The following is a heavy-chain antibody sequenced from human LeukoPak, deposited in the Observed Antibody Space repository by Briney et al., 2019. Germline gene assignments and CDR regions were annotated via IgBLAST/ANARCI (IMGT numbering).Heavy chain of an antibody. V-gene: IGHV3-48*02. CDR2: ITGSSTL. J-gene: IGHJ4*02. CDR3: AREAGPLDY. Sequence: GGSLRLSCAASGFTFSTYTMNWIRQAPGRGLEWLSYITGSSTLYYADSVKGRFTISRDDAKNSLYLQMDSLGDEDTAVYYCAREAGPLDYWGQGTLVTVSS. CDR1: GFTFSTYT. D-gene: IGHD6-19*01.